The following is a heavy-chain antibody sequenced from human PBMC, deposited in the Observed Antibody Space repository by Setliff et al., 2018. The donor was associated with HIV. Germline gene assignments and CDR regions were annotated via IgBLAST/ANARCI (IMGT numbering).Heavy chain of an antibody. CDR3: ARARRDSYDRGRRNHYYIDV. CDR2: MNPNSGNT. J-gene: IGHJ6*03. CDR1: GYTFSSND. V-gene: IGHV1-8*01. Sequence: ASVKVSCKASGYTFSSNDINWVRQATGQGLEWMGWMNPNSGNTGYAQKFQGRVTMTRDTSISTAYMEPNNLKFEDTAVYYCARARRDSYDRGRRNHYYIDVWGKGTTVTVSS. D-gene: IGHD3-22*01.